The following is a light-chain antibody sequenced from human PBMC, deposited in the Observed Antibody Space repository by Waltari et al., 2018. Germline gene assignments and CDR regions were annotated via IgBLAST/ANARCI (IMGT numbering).Light chain of an antibody. J-gene: IGKJ1*01. CDR1: QSIGSK. V-gene: IGKV3-15*01. CDR2: GAS. CDR3: QQYNNLPPGT. Sequence: ETVVTQSPATLSVSPGERVTLSCRTSQSIGSKLAWYQQKPGQSPRLLIYGASIRATGIQARFSGSGSETEFTLTISSLQSEDFAVYYCQQYNNLPPGTFGQGTKVEI.